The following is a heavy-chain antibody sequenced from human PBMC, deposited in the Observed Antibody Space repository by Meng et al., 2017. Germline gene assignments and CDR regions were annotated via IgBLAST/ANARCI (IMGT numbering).Heavy chain of an antibody. CDR1: GYTFTSYG. CDR3: ETNNLGGRFDY. D-gene: IGHD2-15*01. V-gene: IGHV1-2*02. Sequence: ASVKVSCKASGYTFTSYGISWVRQAPGQGLEWMGWINPKSGATTYAQKFQGRVAMTRDTSISTVYMKLSRLRSDDAAVYYCETNNLGGRFDYWGQGTPVTVSS. CDR2: INPKSGAT. J-gene: IGHJ4*02.